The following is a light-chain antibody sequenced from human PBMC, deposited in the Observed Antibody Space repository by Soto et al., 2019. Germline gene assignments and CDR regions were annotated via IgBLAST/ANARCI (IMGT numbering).Light chain of an antibody. CDR1: QSVNSD. Sequence: EIVLTKSPATLSVSPGNRATLSCRASQSVNSDLAWYQQKPGQAPRLLIYGASTRSTGTPTRFSGSGTGTEFTLTISSLQSEDFAVYFCQQYNNWPPYTCGQGTKLEIK. V-gene: IGKV3-15*01. J-gene: IGKJ2*01. CDR3: QQYNNWPPYT. CDR2: GAS.